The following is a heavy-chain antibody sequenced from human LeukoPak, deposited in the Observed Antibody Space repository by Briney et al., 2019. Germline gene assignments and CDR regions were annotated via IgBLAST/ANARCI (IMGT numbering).Heavy chain of an antibody. CDR3: ATSYGSGKFDY. J-gene: IGHJ4*02. V-gene: IGHV3-64*01. CDR1: GFTFSDYA. D-gene: IGHD3-10*01. CDR2: ISSNGGSI. Sequence: GGSLRLSCAASGFTFSDYAMHWVRQAPGKELEYVSAISSNGGSIHYANSVKGRFTISRDNSKNTLSLQMNSLRAEDTALYYCATSYGSGKFDYWGQGTLVTVSS.